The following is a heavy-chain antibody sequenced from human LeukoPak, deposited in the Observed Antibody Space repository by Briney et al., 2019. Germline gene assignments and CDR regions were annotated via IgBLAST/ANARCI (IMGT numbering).Heavy chain of an antibody. CDR1: GGSVRNYY. V-gene: IGHV4-4*07. J-gene: IGHJ4*02. CDR3: ARCPSDANYFDY. Sequence: SETLSLTCTVSGGSVRNYYWTWIRQPAGKGLEWIGRFFSSSLKSRLTMALDTSKNQFSLKLTSVTAADTAVYYCARCPSDANYFDYWGQGILVTVSS. CDR2: FF.